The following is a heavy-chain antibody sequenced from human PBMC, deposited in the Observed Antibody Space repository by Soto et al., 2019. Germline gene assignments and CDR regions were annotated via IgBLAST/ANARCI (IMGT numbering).Heavy chain of an antibody. D-gene: IGHD6-6*01. CDR3: ARAAARRYPVY. Sequence: QVQLQESGPGLVKPSETLSLTCTVSGDSVNSGSYYWSWIRQPPGERLEWIGYDYYSGSTNYNPSPKSRCTISIDTAKNQFSLRLSSVTAADTAVYYCARAAARRYPVYWGQGALVIVSS. CDR2: DYYSGST. V-gene: IGHV4-61*01. J-gene: IGHJ4*02. CDR1: GDSVNSGSYY.